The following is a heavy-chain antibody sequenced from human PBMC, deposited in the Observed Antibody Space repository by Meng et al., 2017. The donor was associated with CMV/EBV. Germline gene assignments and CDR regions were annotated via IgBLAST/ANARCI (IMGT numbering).Heavy chain of an antibody. D-gene: IGHD3-10*01. CDR2: IYTSGST. CDR3: ARDGSTDYYGSGRFDP. J-gene: IGHJ5*02. Sequence: GSFSSGSYYGSWIRQPAGKGLEWIGRIYTSGSTNYNPSLKSRVTISVDTSKNQFSLKLSSVTAADTAVYYCARDGSTDYYGSGRFDPWGQGTLVTVSS. CDR1: GSFSSGSYY. V-gene: IGHV4-61*02.